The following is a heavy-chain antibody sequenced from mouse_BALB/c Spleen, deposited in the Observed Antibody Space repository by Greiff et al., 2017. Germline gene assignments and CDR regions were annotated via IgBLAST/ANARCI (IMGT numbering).Heavy chain of an antibody. V-gene: IGHV5-17*02. D-gene: IGHD1-1*01. CDR2: ISSGSSTI. J-gene: IGHJ3*01. Sequence: DVQLVESGGGLVQPGGSRRLSCAASGFTFSSFGMHWVRQPPGKGLEWVAYISSGSSTIYYADTAKGRFTISRDNPKNTLFLQMTSLRSEDTAMYYCARNYGREAWLAYWGQGTLVTVSA. CDR1: GFTFSSFG. CDR3: ARNYGREAWLAY.